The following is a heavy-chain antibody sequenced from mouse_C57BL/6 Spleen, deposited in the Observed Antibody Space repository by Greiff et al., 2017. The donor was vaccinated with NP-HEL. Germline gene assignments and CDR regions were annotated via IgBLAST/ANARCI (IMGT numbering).Heavy chain of an antibody. CDR1: GYTFTDYE. V-gene: IGHV1-15*01. CDR2: IDPETGGT. CDR3: TREDYDYDGYAMDY. Sequence: VQLQQSGAELVRPGASVTLSCKASGYTFTDYEMHWVKQTPVHGLEWIGAIDPETGGTAYYQKFKGKAILTADKSSSTAYMELRSLTSEDSAVYYCTREDYDYDGYAMDYWGQGTSVTVSS. D-gene: IGHD2-4*01. J-gene: IGHJ4*01.